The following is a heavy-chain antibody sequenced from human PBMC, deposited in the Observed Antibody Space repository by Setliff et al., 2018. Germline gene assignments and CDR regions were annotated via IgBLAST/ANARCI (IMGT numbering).Heavy chain of an antibody. CDR3: ARDAKIVVVHNPYYFDQ. J-gene: IGHJ4*02. CDR2: ISSDGSNK. D-gene: IGHD3-22*01. Sequence: GGSLRLSCAASGFTFTSYTMHWVRQAPGKGLEWVAVISSDGSNKNYADSVEGRFTISRDNSRSTLYLQMSGLRAEDTAVYYCARDAKIVVVHNPYYFDQWGQGTLVTVSS. CDR1: GFTFTSYT. V-gene: IGHV3-30*04.